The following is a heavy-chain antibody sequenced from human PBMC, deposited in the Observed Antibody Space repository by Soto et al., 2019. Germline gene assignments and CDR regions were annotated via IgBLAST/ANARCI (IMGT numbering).Heavy chain of an antibody. CDR2: IYYSGST. V-gene: IGHV4-61*01. CDR3: ARVIEYDILTGYLDY. Sequence: KASETLSLTCTVSGGSVISGSYYWIWIRQPPGKGLEWIGYIYYSGSTNYNPSLKSRVTISVDTSKNQFSLKLSSVTAADTAVYYCARVIEYDILTGYLDYWGQGTLVTVSS. J-gene: IGHJ4*02. CDR1: GGSVISGSYY. D-gene: IGHD3-9*01.